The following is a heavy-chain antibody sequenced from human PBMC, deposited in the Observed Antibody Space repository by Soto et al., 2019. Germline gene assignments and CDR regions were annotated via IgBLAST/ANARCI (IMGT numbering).Heavy chain of an antibody. D-gene: IGHD3-22*01. V-gene: IGHV1-18*01. Sequence: GASVKVSCKASGYTFTNSGISWVRQAPGQGLEWMGWIGAYNGRTKYAQKLQGRVTMTTDTSTSTAYMELRSLKSDDTAVYYCAREDYYDSSGYLPVRYYFGMDVWGQGTTVTVSS. CDR2: IGAYNGRT. CDR1: GYTFTNSG. CDR3: AREDYYDSSGYLPVRYYFGMDV. J-gene: IGHJ6*02.